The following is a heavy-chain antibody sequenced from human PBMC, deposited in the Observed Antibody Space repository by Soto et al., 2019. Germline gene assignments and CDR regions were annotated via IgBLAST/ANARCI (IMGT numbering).Heavy chain of an antibody. V-gene: IGHV5-10-1*01. J-gene: IGHJ6*02. CDR1: GYSFTSYW. CDR2: IDPSDSYT. Sequence: GESLKISCKGAGYSFTSYWISWVRPMPGKGLEWMGRIDPSDSYTNYSPSFQGHVTISADKSISTAYLQWSSLKASDTAMYHCARHQDGTTPFYSSYYYGMDVWGQGTTVTVS. CDR3: ARHQDGTTPFYSSYYYGMDV. D-gene: IGHD1-1*01.